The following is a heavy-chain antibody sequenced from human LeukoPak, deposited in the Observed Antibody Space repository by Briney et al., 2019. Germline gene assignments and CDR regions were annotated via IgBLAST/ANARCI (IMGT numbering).Heavy chain of an antibody. CDR1: GGSMSSYY. D-gene: IGHD3-22*01. CDR2: IYTSGST. Sequence: SETLSLTCTVSGGSMSSYYWSWIRQPAGKGLEWIGRIYTSGSTNYNPSLKSRVTTSVDTSKNQFSLKLSSVTAADTAVYYCARDLKRYYDSSGWFDPWGQGTLVTVSS. CDR3: ARDLKRYYDSSGWFDP. J-gene: IGHJ5*02. V-gene: IGHV4-4*07.